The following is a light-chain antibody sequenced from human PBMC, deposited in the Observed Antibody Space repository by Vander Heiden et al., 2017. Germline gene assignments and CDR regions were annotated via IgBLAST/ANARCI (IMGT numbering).Light chain of an antibody. CDR1: QSLLYTSNNKNY. Sequence: DIVLTLSPDSLAVSLCESATINCTSSQSLLYTSNNKNYLAWYQQKPGQPPKLLFYWASTRASGVTDRFSGSGSGTDFTLTISSLQAEDVAVYYCQQYNSMPRTFGQGTKVEI. CDR3: QQYNSMPRT. V-gene: IGKV4-1*01. J-gene: IGKJ1*01. CDR2: WAS.